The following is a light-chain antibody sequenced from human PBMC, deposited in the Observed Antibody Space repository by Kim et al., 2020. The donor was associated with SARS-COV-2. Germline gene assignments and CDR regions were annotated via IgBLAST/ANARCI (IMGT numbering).Light chain of an antibody. J-gene: IGKJ1*01. V-gene: IGKV1-5*03. CDR2: RVS. CDR3: QQYDSYTS. Sequence: DIQMTQSPSTLSASVGDRVTITCRASQSINNWVAWYQQKSGKAPKLLIYRVSTLETGVPSRFSGSGSGTEFTLTIARVQPDDFATYYCQQYDSYTSFGQGTKVDIK. CDR1: QSINNW.